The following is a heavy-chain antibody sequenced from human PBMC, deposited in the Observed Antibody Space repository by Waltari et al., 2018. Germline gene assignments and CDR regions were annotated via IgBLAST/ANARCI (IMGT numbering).Heavy chain of an antibody. CDR3: ARGLQGKIYYYYYGMDV. CDR2: INHSGST. CDR1: GGSFSGYY. Sequence: QVQLQQWGAGLLKLSETLSLTCAVYGGSFSGYYWSWIRQPPGKGLEWIGEINHSGSTNYNPSLKSRVTISVDTSKNQFSLKLSSVTAADTAVYYCARGLQGKIYYYYYGMDVWGQGTTVTVSS. J-gene: IGHJ6*02. V-gene: IGHV4-34*01. D-gene: IGHD6-13*01.